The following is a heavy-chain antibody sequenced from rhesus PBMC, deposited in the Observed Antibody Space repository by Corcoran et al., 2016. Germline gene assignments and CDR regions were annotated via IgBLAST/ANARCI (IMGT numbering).Heavy chain of an antibody. D-gene: IGHD4-29*01. CDR2: IYGSSGST. CDR1: GYSISSNY. Sequence: QVQLQESGPGLVKPSETLSLTCAVSGYSISSNYWSWIRQPPGKGLEWIGYIYGSSGSTYYNPSLKCRVTISSDTSKNQFSLKMSSVAAADTAVYYCARGAGWDYGYWYCDLWGPGTPIAISS. CDR3: ARGAGWDYGYWYCDL. J-gene: IGHJ2*01. V-gene: IGHV4-147*01.